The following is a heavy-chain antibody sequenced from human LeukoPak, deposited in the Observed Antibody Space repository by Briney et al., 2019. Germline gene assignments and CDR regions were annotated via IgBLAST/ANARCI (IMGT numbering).Heavy chain of an antibody. CDR2: ISGSGGST. CDR1: GFTFSSYA. D-gene: IGHD3-10*01. V-gene: IGHV3-23*01. J-gene: IGHJ4*02. CDR3: AKSPTRITMVRGVDY. Sequence: GGSLRLSCAASGFTFSSYAMSLVRQAPGKGLEWVSAISGSGGSTYYANSVKGRFTISRDNSKNTLYLQMNSVRAEDTAVYYCAKSPTRITMVRGVDYWGQGTLVTVSS.